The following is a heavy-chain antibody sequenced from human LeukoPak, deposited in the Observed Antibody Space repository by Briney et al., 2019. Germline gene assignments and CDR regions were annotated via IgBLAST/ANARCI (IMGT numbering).Heavy chain of an antibody. CDR3: ARGPIVLMVYATVSWFDP. CDR2: INHSGST. V-gene: IGHV4-34*01. J-gene: IGHJ5*02. Sequence: PSETLSLTCAVYGGSFSGYYWSWIRQPPGKGLELIGEINHSGSTNYNPSLKSRVTISVDTSNNQFSLKLSSVTAADTAVYYCARGPIVLMVYATVSWFDPWGQGTLVTVSS. CDR1: GGSFSGYY. D-gene: IGHD2-8*01.